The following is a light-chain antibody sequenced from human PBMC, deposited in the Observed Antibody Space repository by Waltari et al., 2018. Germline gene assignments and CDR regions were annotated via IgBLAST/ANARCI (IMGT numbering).Light chain of an antibody. J-gene: IGLJ3*02. CDR3: QSYDSSLSGWV. V-gene: IGLV1-40*01. CDR2: DNR. CDR1: NSNIGAGYA. Sequence: QPVLTQPPSVSGAPGQRVTISCTGSNSNIGAGYAVHWYQQFPGTATKLLIYDNRKRPSWVPDRFSCSKTRTSASLAITGRQAEDEADYYCQSYDSSLSGWVFGGGTKLTVL.